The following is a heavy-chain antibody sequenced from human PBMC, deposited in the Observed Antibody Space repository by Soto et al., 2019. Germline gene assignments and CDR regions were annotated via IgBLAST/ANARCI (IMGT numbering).Heavy chain of an antibody. CDR1: GFTFGSYD. Sequence: EVLLVESGGGLVKPGGSLRLSCAASGFTFGSYDMNWVRQAPGKGLEWVSYISSRSTHTYYADSVKGRFTISRDNAKKSLYLQMHSLRAEDTAVYYCASPAYTSLWGQGTTVTVSS. CDR2: ISSRSTHT. J-gene: IGHJ6*02. V-gene: IGHV3-21*01. CDR3: ASPAYTSL. D-gene: IGHD2-2*02.